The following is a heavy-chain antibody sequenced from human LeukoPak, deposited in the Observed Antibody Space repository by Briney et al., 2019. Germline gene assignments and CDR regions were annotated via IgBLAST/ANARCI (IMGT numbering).Heavy chain of an antibody. Sequence: GGSLRLSCAASGFTFSSYSTNWVRQAPGKGLEWVSSISSSSSYIYYADSVKGRFTISRDNAKNSLYLQMNSLRAEDTAVYYCARDHRTRGAFDIWGQGTMVTVSS. CDR2: ISSSSSYI. D-gene: IGHD2-2*01. CDR3: ARDHRTRGAFDI. J-gene: IGHJ3*02. V-gene: IGHV3-21*01. CDR1: GFTFSSYS.